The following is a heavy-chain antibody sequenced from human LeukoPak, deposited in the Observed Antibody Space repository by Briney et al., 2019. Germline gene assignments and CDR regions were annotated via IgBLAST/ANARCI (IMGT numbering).Heavy chain of an antibody. D-gene: IGHD2-2*01. J-gene: IGHJ6*03. Sequence: VASVKVSCKASGYTFTGYYMHWVRQAPGQGLEWMGWINSNSGGTNYAQKFQGRVTMTRDTSISTAYMELSRLRSDDTAVYYCARRIVVVPAARYYYMDVWGKGTTVTVSS. CDR2: INSNSGGT. CDR1: GYTFTGYY. V-gene: IGHV1-2*02. CDR3: ARRIVVVPAARYYYMDV.